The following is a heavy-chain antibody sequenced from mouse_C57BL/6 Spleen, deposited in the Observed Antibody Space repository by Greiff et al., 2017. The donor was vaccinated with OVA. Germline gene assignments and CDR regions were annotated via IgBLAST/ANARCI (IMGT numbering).Heavy chain of an antibody. CDR2: IYPGGGYT. CDR3: ARVNYYGSGYAMDY. D-gene: IGHD1-1*01. J-gene: IGHJ4*01. V-gene: IGHV1-63*01. CDR1: GYTFTNYW. Sequence: VQLQQSGAELVRPGTSVKMSCKASGYTFTNYWIGWAKQRPGHGLEWIGDIYPGGGYTNYNEKFKGKATMTADKSSSTAYMQFSSLTSEDSAIYYCARVNYYGSGYAMDYWGQGTSVTVSS.